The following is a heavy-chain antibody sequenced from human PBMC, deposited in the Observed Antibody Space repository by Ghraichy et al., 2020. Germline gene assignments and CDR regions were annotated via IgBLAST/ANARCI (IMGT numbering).Heavy chain of an antibody. Sequence: SETLSLTCTVSGGSISSSSYYWGWIRQPPGKGLEWIGSIYYSGSTYYNPSLKSRVTISVDTSKNQFSLKLSSVTAADTAVYYCARQPLMVRATRPFDPWGQGTLVTVSS. J-gene: IGHJ5*02. V-gene: IGHV4-39*01. CDR3: ARQPLMVRATRPFDP. D-gene: IGHD3-10*01. CDR2: IYYSGST. CDR1: GGSISSSSYY.